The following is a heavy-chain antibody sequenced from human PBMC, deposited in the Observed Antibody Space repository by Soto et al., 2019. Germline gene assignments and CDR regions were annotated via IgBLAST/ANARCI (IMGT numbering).Heavy chain of an antibody. CDR2: SFNRGSA. V-gene: IGHV4-31*03. CDR3: ARGYSGYDYNFDY. Sequence: SESLSVTCSVAGVVTVRVTYYWSWIRQRRGRGLEGRGYSFNRGSAYYNPSLRSRLTMSIDTSKDESSLTLSSVTAADTAVYFCARGYSGYDYNFDYWGQGISVTVSS. CDR1: GVVTVRVTYY. J-gene: IGHJ4*02. D-gene: IGHD5-12*01.